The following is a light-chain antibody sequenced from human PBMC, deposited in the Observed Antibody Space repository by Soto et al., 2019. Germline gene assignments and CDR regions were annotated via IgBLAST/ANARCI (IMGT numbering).Light chain of an antibody. J-gene: IGLJ2*01. Sequence: QSALTQPASVSGSPGQSITISCTGTSSDVGGYNYVSWYQQHPGKAPKLMLYDVNNRPSGVSNRFSGSKSGNTASLTISGLQAEDEAGYYCSSFTINTTVIFGGGTQLTVL. CDR2: DVN. CDR1: SSDVGGYNY. CDR3: SSFTINTTVI. V-gene: IGLV2-14*03.